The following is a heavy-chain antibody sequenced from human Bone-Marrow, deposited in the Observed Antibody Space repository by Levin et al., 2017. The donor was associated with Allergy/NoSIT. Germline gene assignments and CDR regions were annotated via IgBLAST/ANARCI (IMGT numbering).Heavy chain of an antibody. Sequence: PGGSLRLSCAASGFTFDDYAMHWVRQAPGKGLEWVSGISWNSGSIGYADSVKGRFTISRDNAKNSLYLQMNSLRAEDTALYYCAKDLTDYYDSSGYFDYWGQGTLVTVSS. CDR1: GFTFDDYA. CDR3: AKDLTDYYDSSGYFDY. CDR2: ISWNSGSI. V-gene: IGHV3-9*01. J-gene: IGHJ4*02. D-gene: IGHD3-22*01.